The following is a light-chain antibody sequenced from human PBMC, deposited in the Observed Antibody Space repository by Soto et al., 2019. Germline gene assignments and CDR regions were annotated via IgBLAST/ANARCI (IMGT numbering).Light chain of an antibody. CDR2: EVS. J-gene: IGLJ2*01. CDR3: SSYAGSNNLL. V-gene: IGLV2-8*01. Sequence: QSVLTQPPSASGSPGQSVTISCTGTSSDVGGYNYVSWYQQYPGKAPKLMIYEVSKRPSGVPDRFSGSKSDNTASLTVSGLQAEDEADYYCSSYAGSNNLLFGGGTKLTVL. CDR1: SSDVGGYNY.